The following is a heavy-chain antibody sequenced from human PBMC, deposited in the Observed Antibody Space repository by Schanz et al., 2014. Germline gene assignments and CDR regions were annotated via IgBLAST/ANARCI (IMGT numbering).Heavy chain of an antibody. CDR3: ARGTMPGTFDI. D-gene: IGHD2-2*01. CDR2: FIPILDVG. J-gene: IGHJ3*02. V-gene: IGHV1-69*02. CDR1: GGTFSSYT. Sequence: QVQVVQSGAEVKKPGSSVKVSCKLSGGTFSSYTISWVRQARGQGLEWVGRFIPILDVGNYAQQFQGRVTFTADKSTSTAYMELSSLRYEDTALYYCARGTMPGTFDIWGQGTMVTVSS.